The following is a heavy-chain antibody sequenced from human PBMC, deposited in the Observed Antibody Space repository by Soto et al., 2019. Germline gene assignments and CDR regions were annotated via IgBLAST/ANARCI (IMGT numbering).Heavy chain of an antibody. CDR2: ISSSSSYI. Sequence: GGSLRLSCAASGFTFSSYSMNWVRQAPGKGLEWVSSISSSSSYIYYADSVKGRFTISRDNAKNSLYLQMNSLRAEDTAVYYCARELVLGLKSAFDMWGQGTLVTVSS. CDR3: ARELVLGLKSAFDM. J-gene: IGHJ3*02. V-gene: IGHV3-21*01. CDR1: GFTFSSYS. D-gene: IGHD2-15*01.